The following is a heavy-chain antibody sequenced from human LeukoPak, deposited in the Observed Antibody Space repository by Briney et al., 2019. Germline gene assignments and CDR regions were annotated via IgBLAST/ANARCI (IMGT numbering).Heavy chain of an antibody. CDR2: IYYSGST. CDR1: GLSMSTYY. CDR3: ARHSRYGDFDY. J-gene: IGHJ4*02. Sequence: SETLSLTCTVSGLSMSTYYWSWIRQPPGKGREWIAYIYYSGSTSYNPSLKTRDTISVDMSKNQFSLKLSSVTAADTAVYYCARHSRYGDFDYWGQGTLLTVSS. D-gene: IGHD4-17*01. V-gene: IGHV4-59*08.